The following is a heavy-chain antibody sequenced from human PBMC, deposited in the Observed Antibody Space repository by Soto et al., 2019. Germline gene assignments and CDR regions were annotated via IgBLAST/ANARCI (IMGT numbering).Heavy chain of an antibody. CDR1: SSYY. CDR3: ARRGYGPGFPYYYGMDV. V-gene: IGHV4-59*01. CDR2: IYYSGST. J-gene: IGHJ6*02. D-gene: IGHD3-10*01. Sequence: SSYYWSWIRQPPGKGLEWIGYIYYSGSTNYNPSLKSRVTMSVDTPKNQFSLKLSSVTAADTAVYYCARRGYGPGFPYYYGMDVWGQGTTVTVSS.